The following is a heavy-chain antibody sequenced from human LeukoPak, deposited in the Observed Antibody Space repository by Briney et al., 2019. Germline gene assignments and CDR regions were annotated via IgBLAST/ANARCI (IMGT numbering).Heavy chain of an antibody. CDR1: GFTFSSYA. CDR2: ISYDGSNK. Sequence: GGSLRLSCAASGFTFSSYAMHWVRQAPGKGLEWVPVISYDGSNKYYADSVKGRFTISRDNSKNTLYLQMNSLRAEDTAVYYCARAIDNYDSSGKDYWGQGTLVTVSS. D-gene: IGHD3-22*01. CDR3: ARAIDNYDSSGKDY. V-gene: IGHV3-30-3*01. J-gene: IGHJ4*02.